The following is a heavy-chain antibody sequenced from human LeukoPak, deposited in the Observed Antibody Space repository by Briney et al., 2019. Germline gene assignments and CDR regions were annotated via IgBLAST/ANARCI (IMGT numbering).Heavy chain of an antibody. Sequence: GGSLRLSCAASGFTFSSYWMHWVRHPPGKGLEWVTGISGSGGSTYYADSVKGRFTISRDNSKNTVYLQMNSLRAEDTAVYYCAKQGRRVTMVRGVITQYYFDYWGQGTLVTVSS. CDR2: ISGSGGST. V-gene: IGHV3-23*01. CDR3: AKQGRRVTMVRGVITQYYFDY. D-gene: IGHD3-10*01. J-gene: IGHJ4*02. CDR1: GFTFSSYW.